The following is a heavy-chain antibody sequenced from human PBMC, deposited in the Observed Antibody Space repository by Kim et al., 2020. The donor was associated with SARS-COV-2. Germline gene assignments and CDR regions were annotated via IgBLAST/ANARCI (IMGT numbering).Heavy chain of an antibody. Sequence: GGSLRLSCAASGFTFSSYAMHWVRQAPGKGLEWVAVISYDGSNKYYADSVKGRFTISRDNSKNTLYLQMNSLRAEDKAVYYCAVDYYDSSGYYSRYGYFQHWGQGTLVTVSS. CDR1: GFTFSSYA. CDR2: ISYDGSNK. D-gene: IGHD3-22*01. V-gene: IGHV3-30*04. J-gene: IGHJ1*01. CDR3: AVDYYDSSGYYSRYGYFQH.